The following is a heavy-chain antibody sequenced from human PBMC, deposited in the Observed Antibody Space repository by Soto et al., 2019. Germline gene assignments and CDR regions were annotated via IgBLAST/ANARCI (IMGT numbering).Heavy chain of an antibody. Sequence: SETLSLTCTVSGGSISSGDYYWSWIRQPPGKGLEWIGYIYYSGSTYYNPSLRSRVTISVDTSKNQFSLKLSSVTAADTAVYYCARDRGWLQSEDYFDYWGQGTLVTVSS. CDR3: ARDRGWLQSEDYFDY. D-gene: IGHD3-10*01. CDR2: IYYSGST. V-gene: IGHV4-30-4*01. CDR1: GGSISSGDYY. J-gene: IGHJ4*02.